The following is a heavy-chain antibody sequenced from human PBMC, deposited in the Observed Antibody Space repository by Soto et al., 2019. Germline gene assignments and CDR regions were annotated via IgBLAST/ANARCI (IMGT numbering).Heavy chain of an antibody. CDR2: INPSGGST. D-gene: IGHD3-22*01. Sequence: ASVKVSCKASGYTFTSYYMHWVRQAPGQGLEWMGIINPSGGSTTYAQNFQGRVTMTGDTSTSTVYMELSSLRSEDTAVYYCARGVRFYDSSGYSDYWGLGTLVTFPQ. CDR1: GYTFTSYY. J-gene: IGHJ4*02. CDR3: ARGVRFYDSSGYSDY. V-gene: IGHV1-46*01.